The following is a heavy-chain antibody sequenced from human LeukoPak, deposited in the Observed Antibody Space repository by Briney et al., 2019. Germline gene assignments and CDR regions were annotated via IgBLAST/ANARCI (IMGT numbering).Heavy chain of an antibody. Sequence: PGGSLRLSCAASGFTFDDYTMHWVRQAPGKGLEWVSGISWNSGSIGYADSVKGRFTISRDNAKNSLYLQMNSLRAEDTALYYCAKDIRPDYDILTGYSHNWFDPWGQGTLVTVSS. CDR1: GFTFDDYT. J-gene: IGHJ5*02. CDR3: AKDIRPDYDILTGYSHNWFDP. D-gene: IGHD3-9*01. CDR2: ISWNSGSI. V-gene: IGHV3-9*01.